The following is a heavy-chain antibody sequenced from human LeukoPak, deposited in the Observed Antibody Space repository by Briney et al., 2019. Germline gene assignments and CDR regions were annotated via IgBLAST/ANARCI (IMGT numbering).Heavy chain of an antibody. CDR2: IWCDGSNK. Sequence: PGGSLRLSCAASGFTFSSYGMHWVRQAPGKGLEWVAVIWCDGSNKYYADSVKGRFTISRDNSKNTLYLQMNSLRAEDTAVYYCARDRLDGTYFDYWGQGTLVTVSS. V-gene: IGHV3-33*01. CDR1: GFTFSSYG. J-gene: IGHJ4*02. CDR3: ARDRLDGTYFDY. D-gene: IGHD5-12*01.